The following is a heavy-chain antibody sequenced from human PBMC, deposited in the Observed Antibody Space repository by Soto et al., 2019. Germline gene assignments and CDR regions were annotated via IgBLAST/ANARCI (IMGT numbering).Heavy chain of an antibody. CDR3: AKGLQNLWYFDL. Sequence: GGSLRLSCAASGFTFDDYAMHWVRQAPGKGLEWVSGISWNSGSIGYADSVKGRFTISRDNAKNSLYLQMNSLRAEDTALYYCAKGLQNLWYFDLWGRGTLVTVSS. V-gene: IGHV3-9*01. CDR1: GFTFDDYA. CDR2: ISWNSGSI. J-gene: IGHJ2*01.